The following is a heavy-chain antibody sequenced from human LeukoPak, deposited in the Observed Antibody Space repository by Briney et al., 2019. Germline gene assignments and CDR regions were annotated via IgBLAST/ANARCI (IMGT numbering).Heavy chain of an antibody. J-gene: IGHJ4*02. D-gene: IGHD5-18*01. CDR2: ISGKAYGATT. CDR3: SRDSYGHDPRNSFDY. CDR1: GFTFSSYW. Sequence: GGSLRLSCAASGFTFSSYWMSWVRQAPGKGLEWVGFISGKAYGATTEYAASVKGRFIISRDDSRNIAYLQMDSLKIEDTAVYYCSRDSYGHDPRNSFDYWGQGTLVTVSS. V-gene: IGHV3-49*04.